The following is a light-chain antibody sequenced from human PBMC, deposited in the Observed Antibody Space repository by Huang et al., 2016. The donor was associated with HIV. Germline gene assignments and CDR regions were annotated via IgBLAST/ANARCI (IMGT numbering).Light chain of an antibody. Sequence: DIQMTQSPSSLSASVGDRVTITCQASQDISTYLNWYQQKPGNAPKVLIYAASNLETGVPSRFSGSGSGTDFPFTINSLQPGDIATYYCQQYDNLPWTFGQGTKVEIK. CDR3: QQYDNLPWT. V-gene: IGKV1-33*01. CDR2: AAS. CDR1: QDISTY. J-gene: IGKJ1*01.